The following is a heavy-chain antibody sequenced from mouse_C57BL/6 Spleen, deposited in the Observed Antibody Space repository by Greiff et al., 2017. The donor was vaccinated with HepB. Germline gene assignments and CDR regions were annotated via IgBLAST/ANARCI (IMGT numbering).Heavy chain of an antibody. CDR3: ARGGVASRAWFAY. V-gene: IGHV1-18*01. D-gene: IGHD1-1*02. CDR2: INPNNGGT. J-gene: IGHJ3*01. CDR1: GYTFTDYN. Sequence: VQLKESGPELVKPGASVKIPCKASGYTFTDYNMDWVKQSHGKSLEWIGDINPNNGGTIYNQKFKGKATLTVDKSSSTAYMELRSLTSEDTAVYYCARGGVASRAWFAYWGQGTLVTVSA.